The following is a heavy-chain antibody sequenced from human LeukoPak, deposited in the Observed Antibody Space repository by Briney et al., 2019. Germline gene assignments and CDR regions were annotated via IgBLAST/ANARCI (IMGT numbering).Heavy chain of an antibody. J-gene: IGHJ3*01. CDR1: GGSLSGHY. V-gene: IGHV4-59*11. D-gene: IGHD3-22*01. CDR3: ARLLDNDISGDPDTFDV. Sequence: SETLSLTCTVSGGSLSGHYWSWIRQPPGKRLEWIGYVSYTGRTKYNPSLQSRVTISIDTSRSPFSLKLTSVTSTATALYSCARLLDNDISGDPDTFDVWGQGTTVIVPS. CDR2: VSYTGRT.